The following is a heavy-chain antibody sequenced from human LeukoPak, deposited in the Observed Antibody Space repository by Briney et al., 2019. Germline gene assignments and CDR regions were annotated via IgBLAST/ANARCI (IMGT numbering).Heavy chain of an antibody. Sequence: SETLSLTCTASGGSISSSSYYWGWIRQPPGKGLEWIGSIYYSGNTYYNPSLKSRVTISVDTSKNQFSLKLGSVTAADTAVYYCARRRTATVDFDYWGQGTLVTVSS. J-gene: IGHJ4*02. CDR3: ARRRTATVDFDY. V-gene: IGHV4-39*01. D-gene: IGHD4-23*01. CDR2: IYYSGNT. CDR1: GGSISSSSYY.